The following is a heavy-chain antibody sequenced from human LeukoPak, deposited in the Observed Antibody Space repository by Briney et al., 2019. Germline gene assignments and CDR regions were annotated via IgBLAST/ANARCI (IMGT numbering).Heavy chain of an antibody. Sequence: GGSLRLSCAASGFTFSSYAMTWVRQAPGKGLEWVSAISGSGGSTYYADSVKGRFTISRDNSKNTLYLQMNSQRAEDTAVYYCAKGAKSYNRGYYEDYYYGMDVWGQGTTVTVSS. CDR2: ISGSGGST. CDR3: AKGAKSYNRGYYEDYYYGMDV. D-gene: IGHD3-22*01. CDR1: GFTFSSYA. J-gene: IGHJ6*02. V-gene: IGHV3-23*01.